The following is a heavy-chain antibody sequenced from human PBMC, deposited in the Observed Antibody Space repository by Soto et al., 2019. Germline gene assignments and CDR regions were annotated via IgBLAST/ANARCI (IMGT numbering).Heavy chain of an antibody. CDR2: IGTAGDT. D-gene: IGHD6-13*01. V-gene: IGHV3-13*01. CDR3: AKSQEIGTHFFDS. Sequence: GGSLRLSCEASGFTFSGFDMHWVRQPTGKGLEWVSSIGTAGDTYYAVSVKGRFTISRDNAKNSLSLQMNSLSAGDMAVYFCAKSQEIGTHFFDSWGQGTQVTVSS. CDR1: GFTFSGFD. J-gene: IGHJ4*02.